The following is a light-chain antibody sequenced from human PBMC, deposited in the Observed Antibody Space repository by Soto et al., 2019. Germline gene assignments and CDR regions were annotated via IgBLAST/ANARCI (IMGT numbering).Light chain of an antibody. CDR2: DVT. V-gene: IGLV2-11*01. CDR3: SSHAGSSVV. J-gene: IGLJ1*01. Sequence: QSALTQSRSVSGSPGQSVTISCTGISSDVGGYNYVSWYQQHPGKAPKLMIYDVTTRPSGVPDRFSGSKSGNTASLTISGLQAEDEADYYCSSHAGSSVVFGTGTKVTVL. CDR1: SSDVGGYNY.